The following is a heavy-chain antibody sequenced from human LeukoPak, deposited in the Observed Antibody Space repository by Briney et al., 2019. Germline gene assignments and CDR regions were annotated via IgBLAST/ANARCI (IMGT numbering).Heavy chain of an antibody. CDR1: GGSITGHY. CDR2: IHYTGST. CDR3: ARLHALGAEEFDP. J-gene: IGHJ5*02. D-gene: IGHD3-16*01. Sequence: LETLSLTCTVSGGSITGHYWSWIRQPPGKGLEWIGYIHYTGSTNYNPSLNSRITMSVDTPNNQFSLRLTSVTATDTAVYYCARLHALGAEEFDPWGQGALVTVSS. V-gene: IGHV4-59*11.